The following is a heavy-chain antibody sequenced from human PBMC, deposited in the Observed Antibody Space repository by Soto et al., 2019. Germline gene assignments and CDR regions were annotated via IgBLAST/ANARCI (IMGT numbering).Heavy chain of an antibody. CDR3: ARGAIEAADP. J-gene: IGHJ5*02. Sequence: GGSLRLSCTASGFAFGDYYMSWIRQAPGKGLEWVSYISSGVSPIYYADSVKGRFTTSRDNANNTLYLQMNSLRADDTAVYYCARGAIEAADPWGQGTLVTVSS. CDR2: ISSGVSPI. CDR1: GFAFGDYY. V-gene: IGHV3-11*01. D-gene: IGHD6-13*01.